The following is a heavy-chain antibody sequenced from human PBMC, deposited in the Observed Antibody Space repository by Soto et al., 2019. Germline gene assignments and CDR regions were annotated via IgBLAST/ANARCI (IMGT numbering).Heavy chain of an antibody. D-gene: IGHD2-21*02. J-gene: IGHJ6*02. Sequence: EVQLVESGGGLVQPGGSLRLSCAASGFTFSSYWMHWVRQAPGKGLVWVSRINSDGSSTSYADSVKGRFTISRDNAKNTLYLQMNSLGAEDTAVYYCARNLYCGGDCYSLYGMDVWGQGTTVTVSS. CDR1: GFTFSSYW. V-gene: IGHV3-74*01. CDR3: ARNLYCGGDCYSLYGMDV. CDR2: INSDGSST.